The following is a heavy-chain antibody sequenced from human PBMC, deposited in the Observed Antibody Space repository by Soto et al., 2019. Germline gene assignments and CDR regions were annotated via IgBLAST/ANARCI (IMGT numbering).Heavy chain of an antibody. Sequence: QVQLVQSGSELKKLGASVKVSCKASGYTFTSYAMNWVRQAPGQGLEWMGWINTNTGNPTYAQGFTGRFVFSLDTSVSTAYLQICSLKAEDTAVYYCARETGSSWLPYYYMDVWGKGTTVTVSS. V-gene: IGHV7-4-1*01. J-gene: IGHJ6*03. CDR2: INTNTGNP. CDR3: ARETGSSWLPYYYMDV. D-gene: IGHD6-13*01. CDR1: GYTFTSYA.